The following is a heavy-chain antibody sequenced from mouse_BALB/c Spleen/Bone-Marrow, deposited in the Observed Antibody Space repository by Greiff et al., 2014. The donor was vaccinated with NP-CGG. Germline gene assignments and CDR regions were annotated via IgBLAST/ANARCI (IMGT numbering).Heavy chain of an antibody. J-gene: IGHJ3*01. CDR3: AMTTTGAWFAY. V-gene: IGHV14-3*02. Sequence: VQLQQSGAELVKPGASVKLSCTASGFNIKDTYMHWVKQRPEQGLEWIGRIDPANGNTKYDPKFQGKATITADTSSNTAYLQLSSLTSEDTAVYYCAMTTTGAWFAYWGQGTLVTVSA. D-gene: IGHD2-4*01. CDR1: GFNIKDTY. CDR2: IDPANGNT.